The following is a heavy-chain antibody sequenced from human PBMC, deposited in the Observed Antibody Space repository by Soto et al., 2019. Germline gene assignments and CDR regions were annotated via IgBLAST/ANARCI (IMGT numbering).Heavy chain of an antibody. CDR2: IWYDGSNK. CDR1: GFTFSNHG. Sequence: QVQLVESGGGVVQPGRSLRLSCAASGFTFSNHGMHWVRQAPGKGLEWMAVIWYDGSNKFHADSVKGRFTISRDNSKTTLYLQMNSLRAEDTAVYYCARDESNAFDYWGQGTLVTVSS. J-gene: IGHJ4*02. D-gene: IGHD4-4*01. V-gene: IGHV3-33*01. CDR3: ARDESNAFDY.